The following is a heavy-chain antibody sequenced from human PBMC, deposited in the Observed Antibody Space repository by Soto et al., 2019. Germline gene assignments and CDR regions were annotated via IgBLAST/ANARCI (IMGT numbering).Heavy chain of an antibody. CDR2: ISYDGSNK. J-gene: IGHJ4*02. CDR3: AKGSGWYLRPDY. D-gene: IGHD6-19*01. Sequence: PGGSLRLSCAASGFTFSSYGMHWVRQAPGKGLEWVAVISYDGSNKYYADSVEGRFTISRDNSKNTLYLQMNSLRAEDTAVYYCAKGSGWYLRPDYWGQGTLVTVSS. CDR1: GFTFSSYG. V-gene: IGHV3-30*18.